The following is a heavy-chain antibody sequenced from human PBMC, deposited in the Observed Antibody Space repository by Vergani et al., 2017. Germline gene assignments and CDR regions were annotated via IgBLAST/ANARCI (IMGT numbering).Heavy chain of an antibody. CDR1: GGSISSGDYY. V-gene: IGHV4-30-4*01. J-gene: IGHJ2*01. CDR3: ARERLPAVAAYWYFDL. CDR2: IYYSGST. Sequence: QVQLQESGPGLVKPSQTLSLTCTVSGGSISSGDYYWSWIRQPPGKGLEWIGYIYYSGSTYYNPSLKSRVTISVDTCKNQFSLKLSSVTAADTAVYYCARERLPAVAAYWYFDLWGRGTLVTVSS. D-gene: IGHD2-15*01.